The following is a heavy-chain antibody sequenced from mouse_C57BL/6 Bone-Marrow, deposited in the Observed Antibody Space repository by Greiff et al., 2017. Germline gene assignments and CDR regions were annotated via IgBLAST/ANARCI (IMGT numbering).Heavy chain of an antibody. J-gene: IGHJ2*01. D-gene: IGHD1-1*01. CDR3: ARGSAYGSRDY. Sequence: QVQLQQPGAELVKPGASLKMSCKASGFTFTTYPIAWMQQNHGKSLEWIGNFHAYNDDTKYTEKIKGKATLTVEKSSSTVYLELSRLTSDDSAIYYCARGSAYGSRDYWGQGTTLTVSS. V-gene: IGHV1-47*01. CDR2: FHAYNDDT. CDR1: GFTFTTYP.